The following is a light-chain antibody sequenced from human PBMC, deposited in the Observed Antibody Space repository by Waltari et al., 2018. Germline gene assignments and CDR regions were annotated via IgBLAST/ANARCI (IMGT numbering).Light chain of an antibody. Sequence: DIQMTQSPSSLSASVGDTVTITCRASQGISSYLAWCQQKPGKAPKPLIYYASKLESGVPSRFSGSGSGTEFTLTSSSLQPEDFATYFCQQYNSAPFTFGPGTKLDI. V-gene: IGKV1-16*01. CDR3: QQYNSAPFT. J-gene: IGKJ3*01. CDR2: YAS. CDR1: QGISSY.